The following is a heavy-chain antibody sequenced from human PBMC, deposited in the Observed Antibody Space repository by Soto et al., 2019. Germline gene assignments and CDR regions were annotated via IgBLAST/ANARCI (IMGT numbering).Heavy chain of an antibody. J-gene: IGHJ3*02. Sequence: EVQLVESGGGLVQPGGSLRLSCVASGFTFTDHWMTWVRQAPGRRLEWVANIKPDGSEENYVDSVRGRFTISRDNAKNSLSLQMNSLGAEGTAVYYCARIRGGGGYDSWGQGTVVTVSS. CDR2: IKPDGSEE. CDR3: ARIRGGGGYDS. D-gene: IGHD3-16*01. CDR1: GFTFTDHW. V-gene: IGHV3-7*05.